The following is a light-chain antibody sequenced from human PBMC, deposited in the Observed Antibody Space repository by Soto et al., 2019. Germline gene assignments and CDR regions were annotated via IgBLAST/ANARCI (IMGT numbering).Light chain of an antibody. CDR1: QGISNY. V-gene: IGKV1-17*03. CDR3: QHYHSFSIT. J-gene: IGKJ5*01. Sequence: DIQMTQSPSAVSASVGDRVTITCRASQGISNYLAWFQQKPGKVPKRLIYIATTLQSGVPSRFSGSGSGTEFTLTISSLQPEDFATYYCQHYHSFSITFGQGTRLEIK. CDR2: IAT.